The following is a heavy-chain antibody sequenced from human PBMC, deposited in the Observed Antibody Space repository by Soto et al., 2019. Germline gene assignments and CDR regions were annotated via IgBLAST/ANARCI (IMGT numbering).Heavy chain of an antibody. Sequence: GGSLRLSCAASGFTVSSNYMSWVRQAPGKGLEWVSVIYSGGSTYYADSVKGRFTISRDNSKNTLYLQMNTVRAEDTAVYYCARRAKIPAKCYYYYGMDVWGQGTTVTVSS. J-gene: IGHJ6*02. CDR2: IYSGGST. CDR3: ARRAKIPAKCYYYYGMDV. V-gene: IGHV3-53*01. CDR1: GFTVSSNY.